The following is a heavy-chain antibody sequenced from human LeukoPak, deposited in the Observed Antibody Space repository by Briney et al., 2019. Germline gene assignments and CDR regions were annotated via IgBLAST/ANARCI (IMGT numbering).Heavy chain of an antibody. CDR3: AKRYTAGQFGNQLDY. V-gene: IGHV3-7*01. D-gene: IGHD1-1*01. J-gene: IGHJ4*02. CDR2: INQDGSVR. CDR1: GFTFNTYW. Sequence: GGSLRLSCAASGFTFNTYWMIWVRQAPGKGLDWVANINQDGSVRYYVASVKGRFTISRDNAKNLVHLQMNSLRAEDTAVYYCAKRYTAGQFGNQLDYWGQGALVTVSS.